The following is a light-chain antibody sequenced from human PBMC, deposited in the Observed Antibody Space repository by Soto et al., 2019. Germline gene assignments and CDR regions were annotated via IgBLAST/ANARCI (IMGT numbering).Light chain of an antibody. CDR1: SNDVGGYDQ. CDR2: AVT. Sequence: QSALTQPASVSGSPGQSIAISCTGTSNDVGGYDQVSWYQQHPGKAPKLMIYAVTTRPSGVSNRFSGSKSGNTASLTISGLQAEDEADYYCSSYTGSGTFFGGGTKVTVL. CDR3: SSYTGSGTF. V-gene: IGLV2-14*01. J-gene: IGLJ2*01.